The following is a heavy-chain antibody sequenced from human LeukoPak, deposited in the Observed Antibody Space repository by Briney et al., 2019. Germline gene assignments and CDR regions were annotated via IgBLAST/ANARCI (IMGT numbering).Heavy chain of an antibody. D-gene: IGHD2-21*02. CDR3: TSHTGTGDAFRPFHI. V-gene: IGHV3-48*04. CDR1: GFTFSTHD. CDR2: INSRSSTI. J-gene: IGHJ3*02. Sequence: GGSLRLSCAASGFTFSTHDVNWVRQAPGKGLEWVSFINSRSSTIYYADSVKGRFTISRDNAKNSLYLQMNSLRAEDTAVYYCTSHTGTGDAFRPFHIWGQGTMVTVSS.